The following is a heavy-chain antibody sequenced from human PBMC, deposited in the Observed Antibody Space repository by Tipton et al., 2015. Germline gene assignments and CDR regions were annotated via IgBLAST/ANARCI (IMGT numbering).Heavy chain of an antibody. CDR3: AIWGYTLGLDS. Sequence: SLRLSCTASGFTFGGYDMYWARQPTGKGLEWVSGISWNSDYIDYADSVKGRFTISRDNAKNSLYLQLNSLGPEDTALYYCAIWGYTLGLDSWGQGTLVAVSS. V-gene: IGHV3-9*01. J-gene: IGHJ5*01. CDR2: ISWNSDYI. D-gene: IGHD3-16*01. CDR1: GFTFGGYD.